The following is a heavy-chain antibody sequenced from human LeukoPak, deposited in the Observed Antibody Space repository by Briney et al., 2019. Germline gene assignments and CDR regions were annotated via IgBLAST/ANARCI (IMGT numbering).Heavy chain of an antibody. J-gene: IGHJ4*02. D-gene: IGHD2-21*02. CDR1: GGSCDDYY. V-gene: IGHV4-34*01. Sequence: SETLSLTCAVYGGSCDDYYCSWIRQPPGKGLEWIGNIYYRGSTYFNPSLKSRATMSVDTSKNQFSLKLSSVTAADTAVYYCARRGTVVVTAFDYWGQGALVTVS. CDR2: IYYRGST. CDR3: ARRGTVVVTAFDY.